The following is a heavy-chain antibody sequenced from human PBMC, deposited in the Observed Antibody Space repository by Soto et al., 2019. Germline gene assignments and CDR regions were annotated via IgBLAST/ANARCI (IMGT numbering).Heavy chain of an antibody. Sequence: ASVKVSCKASGYTFTGYYMHWVRQAPGQGLEWMGWINPNSGGTNYAQKFQGWVTMTRETSISTAYMELSRLRSDDTAVYYCARGTDYYYYYYMDVWGKGTTVTVSS. D-gene: IGHD2-8*02. CDR3: ARGTDYYYYYYMDV. V-gene: IGHV1-2*04. CDR1: GYTFTGYY. J-gene: IGHJ6*03. CDR2: INPNSGGT.